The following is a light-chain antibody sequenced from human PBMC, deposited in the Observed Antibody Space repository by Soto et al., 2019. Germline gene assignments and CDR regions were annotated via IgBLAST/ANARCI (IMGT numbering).Light chain of an antibody. CDR3: QQRSNWPRT. CDR1: QSVSRY. V-gene: IGKV3-11*01. CDR2: DAS. Sequence: ESVLTHSPAALSLSPGERATLSCRASQSVSRYLAWYQQKPGQAPRLLIYDASNRATGIPARFSGSGSGTDFTLTISSLEPEDFAVYYCQQRSNWPRTFGQGTKVDIK. J-gene: IGKJ1*01.